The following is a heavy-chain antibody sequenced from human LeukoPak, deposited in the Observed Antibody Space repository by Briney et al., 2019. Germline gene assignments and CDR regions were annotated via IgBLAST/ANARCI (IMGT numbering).Heavy chain of an antibody. CDR1: GLTFSSYW. D-gene: IGHD3-22*01. J-gene: IGHJ4*02. Sequence: GGSLRLSCAASGLTFSSYWMSWVRQAPGKGLAWVANIKPDGSEKYYVDSVKGRFTISRDNDKNSLYLQMNSLRAEDTAVYYCARGGWLDDWGQGTLVTVSS. V-gene: IGHV3-7*01. CDR3: ARGGWLDD. CDR2: IKPDGSEK.